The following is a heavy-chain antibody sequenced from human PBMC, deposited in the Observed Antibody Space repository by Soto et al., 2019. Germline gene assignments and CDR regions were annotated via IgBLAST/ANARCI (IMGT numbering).Heavy chain of an antibody. D-gene: IGHD2-2*01. CDR3: ARGGEGSCSRSSSLSFCAS. V-gene: IGHV3-23*01. Sequence: EVQLLDSGGGLVQPGGSLRLSCAASGFTFRTYAMSWVRQAPGKGLEWVSTISDSGTTYYANSVKGRFTISRDNSRNTLDLQMNSLRAEDTAVYYCARGGEGSCSRSSSLSFCASWAHGTLVTASS. CDR1: GFTFRTYA. CDR2: ISDSGTT. J-gene: IGHJ4*01.